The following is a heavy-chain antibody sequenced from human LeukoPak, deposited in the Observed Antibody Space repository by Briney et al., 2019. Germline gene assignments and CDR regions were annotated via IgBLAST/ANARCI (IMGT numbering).Heavy chain of an antibody. CDR3: ARYYDSSGYDY. CDR1: SGSFNGYS. J-gene: IGHJ4*02. D-gene: IGHD3-22*01. V-gene: IGHV4-30-2*01. Sequence: PSETLSLTCAVYSGSFNGYSWSWIRQPPGKGLEWIGYIYHSGSTYYNPSLKSRVTISVDRSKNQFSLKLSSVTAADTAVYYCARYYDSSGYDYWGQGTLVTVSS. CDR2: IYHSGST.